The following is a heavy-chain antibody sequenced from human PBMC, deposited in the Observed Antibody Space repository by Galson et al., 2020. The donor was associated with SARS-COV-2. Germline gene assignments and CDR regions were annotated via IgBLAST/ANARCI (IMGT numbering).Heavy chain of an antibody. V-gene: IGHV3-33*01. Sequence: GMHWVRQAPGKGLEWVAVIWYDGSNKYYADSVKGRFTISRDNSKNTLYLQMNSLRAEDTAVYYCARDELTLGWYFDLWGRGTLVTVSS. J-gene: IGHJ2*01. CDR2: IWYDGSNK. CDR3: ARDELTLGWYFDL. CDR1: G. D-gene: IGHD1-1*01.